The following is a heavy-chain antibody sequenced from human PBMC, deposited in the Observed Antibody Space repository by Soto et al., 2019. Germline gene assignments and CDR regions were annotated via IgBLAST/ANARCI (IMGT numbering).Heavy chain of an antibody. D-gene: IGHD1-1*01. CDR1: GQSFSGHS. Sequence: QVQLQQWGAGLVKPSETLSLSCAVYGQSFSGHSWAWIRQPPGKGLEWIGEISESGSTYYNPSLKSRFTISTDTSKNHFSLKLNSVTAADTAAYFCARGSGIVALPGELEDVNYDFWGQGTLVNVSS. V-gene: IGHV4-34*01. CDR2: ISESGST. J-gene: IGHJ4*02. CDR3: ARGSGIVALPGELEDVNYDF.